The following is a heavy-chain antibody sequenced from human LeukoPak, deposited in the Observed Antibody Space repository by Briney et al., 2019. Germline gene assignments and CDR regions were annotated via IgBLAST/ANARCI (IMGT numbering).Heavy chain of an antibody. J-gene: IGHJ4*02. CDR3: ARVSDTALAAGNVPDY. D-gene: IGHD6-13*01. CDR2: VSSSGSTI. Sequence: GGSLRLSCAASGFTFSSYEMNWVRQAPGKGLEWVSYVSSSGSTIYYADSVKGRFTISRDNAKNSLYLQMNSLRAEDTAVYYCARVSDTALAAGNVPDYWGQGTLVTVSS. V-gene: IGHV3-48*03. CDR1: GFTFSSYE.